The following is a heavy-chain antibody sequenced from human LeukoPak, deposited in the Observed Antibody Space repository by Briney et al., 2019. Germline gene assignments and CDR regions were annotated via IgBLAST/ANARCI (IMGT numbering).Heavy chain of an antibody. J-gene: IGHJ4*02. CDR1: GFTFSSYA. Sequence: GGSLRLSCAASGFTFSSYAMSWVRQAPGKGLEWVSAISGSGGSTYYADSVKGRFTISRDNSKNTLYLQMNSLRAEDTAVYYCAEDSVEMATITGYYFDYWGQGTLVTVSS. V-gene: IGHV3-23*01. D-gene: IGHD5-24*01. CDR2: ISGSGGST. CDR3: AEDSVEMATITGYYFDY.